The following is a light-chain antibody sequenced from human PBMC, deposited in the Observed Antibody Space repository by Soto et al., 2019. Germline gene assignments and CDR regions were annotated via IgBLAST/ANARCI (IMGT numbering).Light chain of an antibody. CDR3: MQSTQLPPT. J-gene: IGKJ5*01. CDR2: EVS. Sequence: DIVMTQSPLSLPVTPGKPASISCRSIQSLLHITGETFLFWYLQKQGQSPQLXIYEVSTRVSGVPDRFSGSGSGTDFTLEISRVETDDVGIYYCMQSTQLPPTFGQGTRLEIK. V-gene: IGKV2D-29*02. CDR1: QSLLHITGETF.